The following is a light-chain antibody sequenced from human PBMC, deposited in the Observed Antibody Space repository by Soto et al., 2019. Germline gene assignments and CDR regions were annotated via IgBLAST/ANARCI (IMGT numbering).Light chain of an antibody. V-gene: IGKV3-20*01. CDR3: QQYGYSPT. Sequence: EIVMTQSPVTLSVSPGGGATLSCRASQSAGTNLAWYQQQPGQPPRLLVYAASSRATGIPDRFSGSGSGTDFTLTISRLEPEDFAVYFCQQYGYSPTFGGGTKVDIK. CDR2: AAS. J-gene: IGKJ4*01. CDR1: QSAGTN.